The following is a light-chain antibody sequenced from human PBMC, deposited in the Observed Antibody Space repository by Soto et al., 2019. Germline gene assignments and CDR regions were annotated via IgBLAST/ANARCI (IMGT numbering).Light chain of an antibody. V-gene: IGKV3-11*01. CDR2: DAS. CDR3: QHRHN. J-gene: IGKJ3*01. CDR1: QSVSRD. Sequence: DIVLTQSPATLSLSPGERATLSCRASQSVSRDFAWYQHKPGQAPRLLIYDASNRATGIPARFSGSGSGTDFTRTSNSLQPEDFACYYCQHRHNFGPGTKVDFK.